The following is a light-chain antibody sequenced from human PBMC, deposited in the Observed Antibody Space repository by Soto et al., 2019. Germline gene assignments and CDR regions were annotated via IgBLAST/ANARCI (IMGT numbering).Light chain of an antibody. Sequence: QSVLTQPPSASGTPGQRVTISCSGSSSNIGSNTVNWYQQLPGTAAQLLIYSNNQRPSGVPDRFSGSKSGSAASLAISGHQSEDEAEYYCAAWDDSLNGTYVFGAGTKVTVL. V-gene: IGLV1-44*01. CDR2: SNN. J-gene: IGLJ1*01. CDR3: AAWDDSLNGTYV. CDR1: SSNIGSNT.